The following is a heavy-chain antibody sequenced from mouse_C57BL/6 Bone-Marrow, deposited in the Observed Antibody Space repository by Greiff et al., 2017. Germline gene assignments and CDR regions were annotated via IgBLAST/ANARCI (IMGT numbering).Heavy chain of an antibody. Sequence: QVQLQQPGAELVKPGASVKLSCKASGYTFTSYWMQWVKQRPGQGLEWIGEIDPSDSYTNYNQKFKGKATLTVDTSSSTAYMQLSSLTSEDSAVFYCASYCGSIDGYCDVWGTGTTFTVSS. D-gene: IGHD1-1*01. V-gene: IGHV1-50*01. J-gene: IGHJ1*03. CDR2: IDPSDSYT. CDR3: ASYCGSIDGYCDV. CDR1: GYTFTSYW.